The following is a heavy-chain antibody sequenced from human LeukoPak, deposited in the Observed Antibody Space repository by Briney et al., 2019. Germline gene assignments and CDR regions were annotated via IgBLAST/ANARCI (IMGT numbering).Heavy chain of an antibody. CDR3: ARRVGVALDY. J-gene: IGHJ4*02. V-gene: IGHV4-38-2*02. CDR1: GYSISSGYY. Sequence: SETLSLTXTVSGYSISSGYYWGWIRQPPGKGLECIGSIYNSGSTYYNPSLKSRVTISVDTSKNQFSLKLSSVTAADTAVYYCARRVGVALDYWGQGTLVTVSS. D-gene: IGHD2-21*01. CDR2: IYNSGST.